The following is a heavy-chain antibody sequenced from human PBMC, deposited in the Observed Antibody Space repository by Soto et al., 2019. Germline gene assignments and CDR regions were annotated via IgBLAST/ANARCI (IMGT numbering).Heavy chain of an antibody. CDR3: IRGPRASSSGTGAY. D-gene: IGHD2-2*01. CDR2: ISDDGKIT. Sequence: GGSLRLSCEASGFVFKMYNMHWVRQVPGKGPEWVSRISDDGKITTYADSVKDRFTISRDNAKDTLYLQLDNLRGDDTGLYYCIRGPRASSSGTGAYWGQGTQVTVSS. CDR1: GFVFKMYN. J-gene: IGHJ4*02. V-gene: IGHV3-74*01.